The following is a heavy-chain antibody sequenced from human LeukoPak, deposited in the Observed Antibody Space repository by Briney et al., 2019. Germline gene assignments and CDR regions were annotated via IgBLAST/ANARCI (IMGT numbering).Heavy chain of an antibody. CDR1: GFTFSSYE. J-gene: IGHJ4*02. CDR2: ISSSGSTI. V-gene: IGHV3-48*03. CDR3: ALAAGYELFDY. Sequence: GGSLTLSCAASGFTFSSYEMNWVRQAPGKGLEWVSYISSSGSTIYYADSVKGRFTISRDNAKRSLYLQMNSLRAEDTAVYYCALAAGYELFDYWGQGTLVTVSS. D-gene: IGHD5-12*01.